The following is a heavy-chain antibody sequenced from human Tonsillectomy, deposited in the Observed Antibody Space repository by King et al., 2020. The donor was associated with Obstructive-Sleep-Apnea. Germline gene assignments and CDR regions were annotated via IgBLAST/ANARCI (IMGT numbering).Heavy chain of an antibody. CDR1: VFSFDDYT. CDR3: AKEYPVPPQYFQH. V-gene: IGHV3-43*01. Sequence: VQLVQSGGVVVQPGGSLKLSCAASVFSFDDYTMHWVRQAPGKGLEWVSLITWDGGSTFYPDSVKGRFTISRDNSKNSLYLQMNSLRTDDTAFYFCAKEYPVPPQYFQHWGQGTLVTVSS. J-gene: IGHJ1*01. CDR2: ITWDGGST.